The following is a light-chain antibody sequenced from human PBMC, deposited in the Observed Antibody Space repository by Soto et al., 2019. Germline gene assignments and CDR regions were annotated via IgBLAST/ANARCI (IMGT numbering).Light chain of an antibody. V-gene: IGLV1-40*01. CDR1: SSNIGADYD. CDR2: SNT. CDR3: QSYDSRLSGWL. Sequence: QSVLTQPAAVSGAPGQRVTITCTGGSSNIGADYDVHWFQQLPGTAPKLLIFSNTNRPSGVPDRFSGSKSGSSASLATTGLQTEDEADYYCQSYDSRLSGWLFGGGTKLTVL. J-gene: IGLJ2*01.